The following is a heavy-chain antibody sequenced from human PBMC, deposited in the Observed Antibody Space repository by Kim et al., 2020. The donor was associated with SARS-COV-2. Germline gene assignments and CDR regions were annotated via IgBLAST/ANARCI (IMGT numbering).Heavy chain of an antibody. J-gene: IGHJ5*01. V-gene: IGHV3-74*01. Sequence: GGSLRLSCAASGFTFSSYFMNWVRQAPGKGLEWVSRISSNGGGTSYADSVKGRFTISRDNANNTLYLQMNILRPEDTAVYYCAKARCGAGSSCYAYSYS. CDR2: ISSNGGGT. CDR1: GFTFSSYF. D-gene: IGHD2-2*01. CDR3: AKARCGAGSSCYAYSYS.